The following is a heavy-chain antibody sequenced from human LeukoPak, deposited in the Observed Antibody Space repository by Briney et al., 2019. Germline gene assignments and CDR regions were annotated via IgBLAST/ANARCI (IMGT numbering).Heavy chain of an antibody. D-gene: IGHD3-22*01. CDR3: ARLVNRSLFDY. J-gene: IGHJ4*02. Sequence: SETLSLTCTVSGASVSCGDYYWGWIRQPAGKELEWIGRIYASGSTSYNPSLKSRVSISVDTSKNQVSLTLGSLTAADKAAFYYARLVNRSLFDYWGQGTLVTVYS. CDR1: GASVSCGDYY. CDR2: IYASGST. V-gene: IGHV4-61*02.